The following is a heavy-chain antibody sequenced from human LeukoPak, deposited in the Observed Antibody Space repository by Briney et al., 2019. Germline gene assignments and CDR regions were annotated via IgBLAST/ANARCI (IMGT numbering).Heavy chain of an antibody. V-gene: IGHV4-34*01. CDR1: GGSFSGYY. D-gene: IGHD6-13*01. J-gene: IGHJ4*02. CDR2: INHSGST. CDR3: ATDSSSWYLGY. Sequence: SETLSLTCAVYGGSFSGYYWSWIRQPPGKGLEWIGEINHSGSTNYNPSLKSRVSISVDTSKNQFSLKLSSVTAADTAVYYCATDSSSWYLGYWGQGTLVTVSS.